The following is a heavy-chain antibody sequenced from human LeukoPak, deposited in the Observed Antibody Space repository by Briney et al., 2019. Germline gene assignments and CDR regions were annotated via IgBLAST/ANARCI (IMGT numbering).Heavy chain of an antibody. CDR1: GYTFSTHG. V-gene: IGHV1-18*01. CDR3: ARDRSIAARPTENDY. J-gene: IGHJ4*02. CDR2: ISAYNGNT. D-gene: IGHD6-6*01. Sequence: GASVKVSCKASGYTFSTHGINWVRQAPGQGLEWMGWISAYNGNTNYAQKLQGRVTTTTDTSTSTAYMELRSLRSDDTAVYYCARDRSIAARPTENDYWGQGTLVTVSS.